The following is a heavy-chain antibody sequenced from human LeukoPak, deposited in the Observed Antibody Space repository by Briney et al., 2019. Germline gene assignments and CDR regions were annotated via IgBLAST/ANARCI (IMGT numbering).Heavy chain of an antibody. CDR2: INHSGST. Sequence: SETLPLTCTVSGGSISSYYWSWIRQPPGKGLEWIGEINHSGSTNYNPSLKSRVTISVDTSKNQFSLKLSSVTAADTAVYYCARHVRYYDILTGQGDYWGQGTLVTVSS. D-gene: IGHD3-9*01. V-gene: IGHV4-34*01. J-gene: IGHJ4*02. CDR1: GGSISSYY. CDR3: ARHVRYYDILTGQGDY.